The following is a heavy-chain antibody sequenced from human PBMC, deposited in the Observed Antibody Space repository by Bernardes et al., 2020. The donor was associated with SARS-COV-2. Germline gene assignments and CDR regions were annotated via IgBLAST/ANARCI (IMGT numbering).Heavy chain of an antibody. CDR2: ISSSSSPI. D-gene: IGHD1-26*01. J-gene: IGHJ3*02. V-gene: IGHV3-48*01. CDR1: GFTFSSYS. Sequence: GGSLRLSCAASGFTFSSYSMNWVRQAPGKGLEWVSYISSSSSPINYADSVKGRFTVSRDNAKNSLYLQMSSLRAEDTAVYYCARSTWEQLLADAFDIWGQGTMVTVSS. CDR3: ARSTWEQLLADAFDI.